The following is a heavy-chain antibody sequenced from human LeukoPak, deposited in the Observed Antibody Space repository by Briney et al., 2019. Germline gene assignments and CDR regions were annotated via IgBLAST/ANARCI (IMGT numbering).Heavy chain of an antibody. Sequence: PSETLSLTCTVSGGSISSYYWSWIRQPAGKGLEWIGRIYTSGSTNYNPSLKSRVTMSVDTSKNQFSLKLSSVTAADTAVYYCAREFSSSTEYYYYYYMDVWGQGTLVTVSS. CDR3: AREFSSSTEYYYYYYMDV. V-gene: IGHV4-4*07. CDR2: IYTSGST. D-gene: IGHD6-6*01. CDR1: GGSISSYY. J-gene: IGHJ6*03.